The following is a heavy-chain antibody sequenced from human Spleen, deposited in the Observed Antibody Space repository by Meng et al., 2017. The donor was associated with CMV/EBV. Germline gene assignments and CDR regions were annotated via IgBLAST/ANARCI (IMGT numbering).Heavy chain of an antibody. Sequence: GESLKISCAASGFTFSGYGINWVRQAPGKGLEWVSYISSGGDTIFYADSVKGRFTISRHNAKNSLYLLMNSLRAEDTALYYCARDSNSWSPSHFDYWGQGTLVTVSS. CDR1: GFTFSGYG. CDR2: ISSGGDTI. CDR3: ARDSNSWSPSHFDY. D-gene: IGHD2-2*01. V-gene: IGHV3-48*03. J-gene: IGHJ4*02.